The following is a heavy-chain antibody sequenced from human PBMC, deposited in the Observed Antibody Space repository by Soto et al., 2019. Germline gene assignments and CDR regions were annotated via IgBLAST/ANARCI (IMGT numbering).Heavy chain of an antibody. CDR1: GVTFDDYS. D-gene: IGHD3-10*01. Sequence: GVSLRLCCAASGVTFDDYSSHWVRQAPGKGLEWVSYISSSSSTIYYADSVKGRFTISRDNAKNSLYLQMNSLRDEDTAVYYCARDPILEYMVRGVITPPDYWGQRTLVTVFS. CDR3: ARDPILEYMVRGVITPPDY. J-gene: IGHJ4*02. V-gene: IGHV3-48*02. CDR2: ISSSSSTI.